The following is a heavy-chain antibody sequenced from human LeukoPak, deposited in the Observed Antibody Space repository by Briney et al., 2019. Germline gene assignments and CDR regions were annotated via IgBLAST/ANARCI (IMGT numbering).Heavy chain of an antibody. J-gene: IGHJ4*02. Sequence: PGGSLRLSCAASGFTFSSYSMNWVRQAPGKGLEWASSISSSSSYIYYADSVKGRFTISGDNAKNSLYLQMNSLRAEDTAVYYCARDPVVGATQYDYWGQGTLVTVSS. CDR2: ISSSSSYI. CDR3: ARDPVVGATQYDY. V-gene: IGHV3-21*01. D-gene: IGHD1-26*01. CDR1: GFTFSSYS.